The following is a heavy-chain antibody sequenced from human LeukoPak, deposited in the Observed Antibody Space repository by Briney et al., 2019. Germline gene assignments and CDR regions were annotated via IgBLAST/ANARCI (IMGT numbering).Heavy chain of an antibody. V-gene: IGHV4-30-4*08. CDR2: IYYSGST. CDR3: ARVVPAAMVYYYYYMDV. Sequence: SETLSLTCTVSGGSISSGDYYWSWIRQPPGKGLEWIGYIYYSGSTYYNPSLKSRVTISVDTSKNQFSLKLSSVTAADTAVYYCARVVPAAMVYYYYYMDVWGKGTTVTVSS. J-gene: IGHJ6*03. CDR1: GGSISSGDYY. D-gene: IGHD2-2*01.